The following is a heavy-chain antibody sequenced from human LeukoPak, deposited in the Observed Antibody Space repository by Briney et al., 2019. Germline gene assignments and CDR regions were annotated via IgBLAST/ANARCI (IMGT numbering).Heavy chain of an antibody. J-gene: IGHJ4*02. Sequence: GGSLRLSCAASGFTFSSYWMNWVRQAPGKGLVWVSRIASEGGSTTYADSVKGRFSISRDNAKNTLYLQMNSLRVEDTAVYYCARGRPHGNDYWGQGTLVTVSS. CDR2: IASEGGST. V-gene: IGHV3-74*01. CDR1: GFTFSSYW. D-gene: IGHD4-23*01. CDR3: ARGRPHGNDY.